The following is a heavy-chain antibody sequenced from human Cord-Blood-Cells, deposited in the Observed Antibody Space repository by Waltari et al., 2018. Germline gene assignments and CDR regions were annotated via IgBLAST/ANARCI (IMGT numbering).Heavy chain of an antibody. CDR1: GYTFTSYA. Sequence: QVQLVQSGAEVKKPRASVKGSCKASGYTFTSYAMHWVRQAPGQRLEWMVWINAGKGNTKYSQKFQRRVTITRDTSASTAYMELSSLRSEDTAVYYCARGGYDKGAFDIWGQGTMVTVSS. CDR2: INAGKGNT. D-gene: IGHD5-12*01. J-gene: IGHJ3*02. CDR3: ARGGYDKGAFDI. V-gene: IGHV1-3*01.